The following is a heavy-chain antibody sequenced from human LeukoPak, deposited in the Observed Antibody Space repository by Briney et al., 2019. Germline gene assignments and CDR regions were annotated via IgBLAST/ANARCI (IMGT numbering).Heavy chain of an antibody. CDR1: GYTFTSYG. D-gene: IGHD2-2*01. CDR3: ARGPHCSSTSCLQGGYYYMDV. CDR2: ISAYNGNT. V-gene: IGHV1-18*01. J-gene: IGHJ6*03. Sequence: ASVKVSCKASGYTFTSYGISWVRQAPGQGLEWMGWISAYNGNTNYAQKLQGRVTMTTDTSTSTAYMELRSLRSDDTAVYYCARGPHCSSTSCLQGGYYYMDVWGKGTTVTVSS.